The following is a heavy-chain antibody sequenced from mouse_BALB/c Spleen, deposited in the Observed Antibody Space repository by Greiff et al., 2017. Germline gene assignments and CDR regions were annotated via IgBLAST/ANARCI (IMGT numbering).Heavy chain of an antibody. V-gene: IGHV1-18*01. Sequence: VQLKESGPELVKPGASVKIPCKASGYTFTDYNMDWVKQSHGKSLEWIGDINPNNGGTIYNQKFKGKATLTVDKSSSTAYMELRSLTSEDTAVYYCARRSMITAFAYWGQGTLVTVSA. J-gene: IGHJ3*01. CDR3: ARRSMITAFAY. D-gene: IGHD2-4*01. CDR2: INPNNGGT. CDR1: GYTFTDYN.